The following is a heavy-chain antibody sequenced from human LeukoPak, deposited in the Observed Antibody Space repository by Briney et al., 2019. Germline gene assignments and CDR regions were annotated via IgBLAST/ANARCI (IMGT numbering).Heavy chain of an antibody. V-gene: IGHV4-34*01. CDR2: MYYSGSGTT. J-gene: IGHJ4*02. CDR1: GGSFSGYY. D-gene: IGHD2-15*01. CDR3: ARERREQLLPPYTRLVNYLDY. Sequence: PSETLSLTCAVYGGSFSGYYWGWIRQPPGKGLEWIGSMYYSGSGTTYYNPSLKSRVIISVDTSKNQFSLRLSSVTAADTAVYYCARERREQLLPPYTRLVNYLDYWGQGTLVTVSS.